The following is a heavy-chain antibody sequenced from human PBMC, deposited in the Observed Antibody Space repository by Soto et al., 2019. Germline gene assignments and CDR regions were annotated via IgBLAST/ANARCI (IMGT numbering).Heavy chain of an antibody. CDR3: ARHQGPAAGHYGMDV. D-gene: IGHD6-13*01. V-gene: IGHV3-21*01. Sequence: EVQLVESGGGLVKPGGSLRLSCAASGFTFSSYSMNWVRQAPGKGLEWVASISSSSSYIYYADSVKGRFTISRDKAKNSLLLQMSSLRAEDTSRYCCARHQGPAAGHYGMDVWGRGTTVTVSS. CDR2: ISSSSSYI. CDR1: GFTFSSYS. J-gene: IGHJ6*02.